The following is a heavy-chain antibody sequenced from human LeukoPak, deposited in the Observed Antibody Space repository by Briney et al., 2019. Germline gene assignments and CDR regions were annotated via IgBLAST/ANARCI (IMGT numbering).Heavy chain of an antibody. V-gene: IGHV1-69*13. Sequence: GASVKVSCKASGGTFSSYAISWVRQAPGQGLEWMGGIIPIFGTANYAQEFQGRVTITADESTSTAYMELSSLRSEDTAVYYCARRKWDHQVPPSYCSSTSCAWGAFDIWGQGTMVTVSS. CDR2: IIPIFGTA. J-gene: IGHJ3*02. CDR3: ARRKWDHQVPPSYCSSTSCAWGAFDI. D-gene: IGHD2-2*01. CDR1: GGTFSSYA.